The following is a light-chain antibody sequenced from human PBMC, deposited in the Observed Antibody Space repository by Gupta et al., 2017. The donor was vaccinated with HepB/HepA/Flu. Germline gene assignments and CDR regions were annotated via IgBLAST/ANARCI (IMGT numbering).Light chain of an antibody. CDR1: QSVVYSSNNKNY. Sequence: DIVMTQSTDSLAVSLGERATINCKSSQSVVYSSNNKNYLAWYQQKPGQPPKLLIYWASTRESGVPDRFSGSGSGTDFTLTISSLQAEDVAVYYLQQYYSTPTF. CDR2: WAS. V-gene: IGKV4-1*01. CDR3: QQYYSTPT. J-gene: IGKJ1*01.